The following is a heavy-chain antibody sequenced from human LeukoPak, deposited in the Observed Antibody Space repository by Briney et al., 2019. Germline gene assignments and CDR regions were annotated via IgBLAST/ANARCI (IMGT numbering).Heavy chain of an antibody. CDR1: GYTFTGYY. Sequence: ASVKVSCKASGYTFTGYYMHWVRQASGQGLEWMGWINPNSGGTNYAQKFQGRVTMTRDTSISTAYMELSSLRSEDTAVYYCARTRGVVVVAAAYFDYWGQGTLVTVSS. CDR3: ARTRGVVVVAAAYFDY. V-gene: IGHV1-2*02. D-gene: IGHD2-15*01. J-gene: IGHJ4*02. CDR2: INPNSGGT.